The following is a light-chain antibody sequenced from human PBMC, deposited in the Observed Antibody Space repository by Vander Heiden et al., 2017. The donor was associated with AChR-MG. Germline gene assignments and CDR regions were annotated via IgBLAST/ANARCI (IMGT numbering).Light chain of an antibody. J-gene: IGKJ5*01. CDR1: QSISSN. V-gene: IGKV3-15*01. CDR3: QQYNNWASIT. Sequence: IVMTQSPATLSVSPGERATLSCRASQSISSNLAWYQQKPGQAPRLLIYGASTRATGIPTRFSGSGSGTEFTLTISSLQSEDFAAYYCQQYNNWASITFDQGTRLEIK. CDR2: GAS.